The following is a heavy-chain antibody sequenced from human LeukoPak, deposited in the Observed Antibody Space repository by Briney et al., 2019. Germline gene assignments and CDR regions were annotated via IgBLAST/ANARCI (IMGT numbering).Heavy chain of an antibody. CDR3: ARVGRRRGSLPNCHYYMDV. CDR1: GDIFTSYS. V-gene: IGHV1-69*05. D-gene: IGHD1-26*01. Sequence: ASVKLSCKSSGDIFTSYSVSRVRQAPGPGLEWMGGIITSFGSAEYAQKFPGRVAISTDQSTTIVNMELSSLTSEDTAVYCCARVGRRRGSLPNCHYYMDVWGKGTTVTVSS. J-gene: IGHJ6*03. CDR2: IITSFGSA.